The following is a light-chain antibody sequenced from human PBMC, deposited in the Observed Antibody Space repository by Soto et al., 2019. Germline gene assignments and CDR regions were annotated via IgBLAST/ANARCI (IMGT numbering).Light chain of an antibody. CDR2: RAS. Sequence: EIVLTQSSGTLSLSPGERVTLSCRASQSVSSNYLAWSQQKSGQAPRLLIYRASTRATGIPDRFSGSGSGTDFSLIISRLEPEDSAVYYCQQYAASPLTFGGGTKLEIK. CDR3: QQYAASPLT. CDR1: QSVSSNY. J-gene: IGKJ4*01. V-gene: IGKV3-20*01.